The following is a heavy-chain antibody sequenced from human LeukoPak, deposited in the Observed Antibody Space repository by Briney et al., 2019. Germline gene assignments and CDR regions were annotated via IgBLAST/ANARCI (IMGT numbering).Heavy chain of an antibody. CDR2: IRYDGSNK. CDR3: AKVTRYSGSYNLGAFDI. CDR1: GFTFSSYG. Sequence: GGSLRLSCAASGFTFSSYGMHWVRQAPGKGLEWVAFIRYDGSNKYYADSVKGRFTISRDNSKNTLCLQMNSLRAGDTAVYYCAKVTRYSGSYNLGAFDIWGQGTMVTVSS. D-gene: IGHD1-26*01. V-gene: IGHV3-30*02. J-gene: IGHJ3*02.